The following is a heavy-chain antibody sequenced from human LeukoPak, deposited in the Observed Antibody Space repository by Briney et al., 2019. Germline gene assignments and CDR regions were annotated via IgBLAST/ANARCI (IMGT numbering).Heavy chain of an antibody. J-gene: IGHJ4*02. CDR1: GFTFSSYG. CDR3: ATDAYSSSSWFDY. V-gene: IGHV3-30*03. D-gene: IGHD6-6*01. Sequence: PGRSLRLSCAASGFTFSSYGMHWVRQAPGKGLEWVAVISYDGSNKYYADSVKGRFTISRDNSKNMLYLQMNSLRAEDTAVYYCATDAYSSSSWFDYWGQGTLVTVSS. CDR2: ISYDGSNK.